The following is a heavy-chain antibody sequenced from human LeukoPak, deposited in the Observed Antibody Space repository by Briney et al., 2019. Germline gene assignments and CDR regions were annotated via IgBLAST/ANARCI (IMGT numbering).Heavy chain of an antibody. D-gene: IGHD3-10*01. CDR1: GGTFSSYA. CDR3: ARGSMVRGVIINDY. CDR2: IIPIFGTA. Sequence: SVKVSCKASGGTFSSYAIGWVRQAPGQGLEWMGGIIPIFGTANYAQKFQGRVTITADKSTSTAYMELSSLRSEDTAVYYCARGSMVRGVIINDYWGQGTLVTVSS. V-gene: IGHV1-69*06. J-gene: IGHJ4*02.